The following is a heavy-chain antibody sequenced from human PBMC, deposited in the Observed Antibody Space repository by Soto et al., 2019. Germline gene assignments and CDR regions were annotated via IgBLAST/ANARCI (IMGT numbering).Heavy chain of an antibody. CDR2: INHSGST. D-gene: IGHD3-10*01. CDR1: GGSFSGYY. CDR3: ARGLRGSGSYPKYYYYYMEV. J-gene: IGHJ6*03. V-gene: IGHV4-34*01. Sequence: QVQLQQWGAGLLKPSETLSLTCAVYGGSFSGYYWSWIRQPPGKGLEWIGEINHSGSTNYNPSLKSRVTISVDTSKNQFSLRLSSVTAADTAVYYCARGLRGSGSYPKYYYYYMEVWGKGTTVTVSS.